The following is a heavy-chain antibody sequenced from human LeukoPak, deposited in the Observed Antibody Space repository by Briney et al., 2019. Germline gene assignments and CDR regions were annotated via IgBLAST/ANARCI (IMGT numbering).Heavy chain of an antibody. CDR1: GFTFSRYG. CDR3: AKVGDGDYYLDY. CDR2: ILFDGSNK. J-gene: IGHJ4*02. Sequence: PGGSLRLSCAASGFTFSRYGMHWVRQAPGKGLEWVAVILFDGSNKYYADSVKGRFTISRDNSKTTLYLQMNSLRAEDTAVYYCAKVGDGDYYLDYWGQGTLVTVSS. V-gene: IGHV3-33*06. D-gene: IGHD4-17*01.